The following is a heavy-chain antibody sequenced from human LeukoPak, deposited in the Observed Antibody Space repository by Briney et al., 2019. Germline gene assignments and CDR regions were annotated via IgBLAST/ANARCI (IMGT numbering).Heavy chain of an antibody. J-gene: IGHJ4*02. D-gene: IGHD3-22*01. V-gene: IGHV1-2*02. Sequence: AAVKVSCKASGYFFTGYYIHWVRQALGEGLEWMGWINPNSGGTNYAQTFQARVTMTRNTSSSAAYMELTRLRSDDTAVYYCARGHHYYDSSGLNFDYWGLGTLVTVSS. CDR1: GYFFTGYY. CDR2: INPNSGGT. CDR3: ARGHHYYDSSGLNFDY.